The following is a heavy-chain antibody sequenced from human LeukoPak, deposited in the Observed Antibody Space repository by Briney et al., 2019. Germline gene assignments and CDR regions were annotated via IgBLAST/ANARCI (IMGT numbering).Heavy chain of an antibody. J-gene: IGHJ5*01. V-gene: IGHV3-13*04. CDR3: TRGLMGGLDS. CDR1: GLTLSGYG. CDR2: IAITGDT. Sequence: PGGSPRLSCAASGLTLSGYGMDRVREAPGKGLECVSSIAITGDTYYPGSVKRRFTISRENAKNSLYLQMNSLRAGDTAVYYCTRGLMGGLDSWGQGTLVSV. D-gene: IGHD1-26*01.